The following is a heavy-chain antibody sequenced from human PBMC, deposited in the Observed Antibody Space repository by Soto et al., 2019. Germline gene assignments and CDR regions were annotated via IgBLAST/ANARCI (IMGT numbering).Heavy chain of an antibody. Sequence: SETLSLTCAVSGGSISSSNWWSWVLQPPVKGLEWIGEIYHSGSTNYNPSLKSRVTISVDKSKNQFSLKLSSVTAADTAVYYCARDAGTTGGYYYYYGMDVWGQGTTVTVSS. D-gene: IGHD1-1*01. J-gene: IGHJ6*02. CDR3: ARDAGTTGGYYYYYGMDV. V-gene: IGHV4-4*02. CDR2: IYHSGST. CDR1: GGSISSSNW.